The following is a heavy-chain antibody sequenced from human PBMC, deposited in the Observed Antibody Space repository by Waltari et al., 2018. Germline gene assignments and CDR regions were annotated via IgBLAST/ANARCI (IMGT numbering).Heavy chain of an antibody. Sequence: VSYISSSSSTIYYADSVKGRFTISRDNAKNSLYLQMNSLRAEDTAVYYCARGYYDFWSGYYTETGAYYYMDVWGKGTTVTISS. CDR2: ISSSSSTI. CDR3: ARGYYDFWSGYYTETGAYYYMDV. V-gene: IGHV3-48*04. J-gene: IGHJ6*03. D-gene: IGHD3-3*01.